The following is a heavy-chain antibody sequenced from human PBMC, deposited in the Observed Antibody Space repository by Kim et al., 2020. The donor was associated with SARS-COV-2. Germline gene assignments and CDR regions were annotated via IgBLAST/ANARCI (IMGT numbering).Heavy chain of an antibody. J-gene: IGHJ4*02. CDR1: GFTFSSYA. D-gene: IGHD3-22*01. CDR2: ISGSGGST. Sequence: GGSLRLSCAASGFTFSSYAMSWVRQAPGKGLEWVSAISGSGGSTYYADSVKGRFTISRDNSKKTLYLQMNSLRAEDTAVYYCAKLGGITMIVVVISYFDYWGQGRLVTVSS. CDR3: AKLGGITMIVVVISYFDY. V-gene: IGHV3-23*01.